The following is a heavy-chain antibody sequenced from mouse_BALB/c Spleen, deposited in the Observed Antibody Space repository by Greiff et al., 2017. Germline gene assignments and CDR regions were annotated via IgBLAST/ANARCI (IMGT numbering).Heavy chain of an antibody. D-gene: IGHD2-1*01. CDR1: GYSITSDYA. CDR3: ARGGGNPFAY. J-gene: IGHJ3*01. CDR2: ISYSGST. V-gene: IGHV3-2*02. Sequence: EVQLQESGPGLVKPSQSLSLTCTVTGYSITSDYAWNWIRQFPGNKLEWMGYISYSGSTSYNPSLKSRISITRDTSKNQFFLQLNSVTTEDTATYYCARGGGNPFAYWGQGTLVTVSA.